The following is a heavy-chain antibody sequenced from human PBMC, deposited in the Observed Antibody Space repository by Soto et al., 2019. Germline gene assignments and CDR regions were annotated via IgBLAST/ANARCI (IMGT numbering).Heavy chain of an antibody. J-gene: IGHJ5*02. CDR2: IKSVTDGETT. Sequence: EVQLVESGGGLVEPGGSLRLSCAASDFSFSNIWMNWVRQAPGKGLEWVGRIKSVTDGETTDYAAPVKGRFTISRDDSEKMLYLQMTSLKSDDTAVYYCITDLGSSRRGHGFDPWGQGTLVTVSS. CDR3: ITDLGSSRRGHGFDP. V-gene: IGHV3-15*07. CDR1: DFSFSNIW. D-gene: IGHD2-2*01.